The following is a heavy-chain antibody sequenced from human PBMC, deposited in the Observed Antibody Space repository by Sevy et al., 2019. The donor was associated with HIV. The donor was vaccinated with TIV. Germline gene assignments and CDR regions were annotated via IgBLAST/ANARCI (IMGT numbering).Heavy chain of an antibody. Sequence: GGSLRLSCAASGFAVSDNCMSWVRQSPGKGLEWVSLIFSGGRTSYADSVKGRFTISRDNSKNTLYLQMNGLRAEDTAIYYCARDRVVHNDYIFVAYYYGMDVWGQGTTVTVSS. CDR3: ARDRVVHNDYIFVAYYYGMDV. CDR1: GFAVSDNC. V-gene: IGHV3-53*01. D-gene: IGHD4-4*01. J-gene: IGHJ6*02. CDR2: IFSGGRT.